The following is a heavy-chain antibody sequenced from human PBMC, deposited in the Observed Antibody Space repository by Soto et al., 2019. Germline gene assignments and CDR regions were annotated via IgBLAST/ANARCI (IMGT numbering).Heavy chain of an antibody. CDR3: KGRYYGSGTYPHF. CDR1: GFSFTTYA. J-gene: IGHJ4*02. D-gene: IGHD3-10*01. CDR2: LGGNSRSA. Sequence: EVQLLESGGDFVHPGGSARLSCAASGFSFTTYAFDWVRQTPGRGLEWVAGLGGNSRSAYYAESVEGRFTISRDNPRNTVFLQMNTLRVEDSATYYCKGRYYGSGTYPHFWGQGTLVTV. V-gene: IGHV3-23*01.